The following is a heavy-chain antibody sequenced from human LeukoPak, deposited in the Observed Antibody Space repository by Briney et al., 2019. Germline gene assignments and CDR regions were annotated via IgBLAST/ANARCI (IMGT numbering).Heavy chain of an antibody. CDR3: ARDLYGSTWYIFDY. CDR2: INAGDGNT. Sequence: ASVKVSCKASGYTFTDYAIHWVRQAPGQMLEWMGWINAGDGNTKYSQNFQGRVTITRDTSASTTYMDLSSLRSEDTAVYYCARDLYGSTWYIFDYWGQGTLVTVSS. J-gene: IGHJ4*02. D-gene: IGHD6-13*01. V-gene: IGHV1-3*01. CDR1: GYTFTDYA.